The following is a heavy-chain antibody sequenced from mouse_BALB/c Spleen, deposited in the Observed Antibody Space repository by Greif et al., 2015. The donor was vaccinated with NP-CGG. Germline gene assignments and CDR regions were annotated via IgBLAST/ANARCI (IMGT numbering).Heavy chain of an antibody. V-gene: IGHV5-17*02. Sequence: EVQLVESGGGLVQPGGSRKLSCAASGFTFSSFGMHWVRQAPEKGLEWVAYISSGSSTIYYADTVKGRFTISRDNPKNTLFLQMTSLRSEDTAMYYCARDYYGSRNWGQGTTLTVSS. CDR2: ISSGSSTI. CDR3: ARDYYGSRN. CDR1: GFTFSSFG. J-gene: IGHJ2*01. D-gene: IGHD1-1*01.